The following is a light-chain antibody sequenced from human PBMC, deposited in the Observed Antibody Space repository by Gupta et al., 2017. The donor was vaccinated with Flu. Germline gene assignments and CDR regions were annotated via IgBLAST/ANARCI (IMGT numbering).Light chain of an antibody. J-gene: IGKJ1*01. V-gene: IGKV2D-29*01. CDR3: WQSLETPWT. CDR2: QVF. Sequence: EIAVTQTPLSLSVSPGQPAFISCKSSQSLLNRDGKTYLYWYLQKPGQPPHLLIYQVFNRFSGVSDKFSGSGSGTDFTLKISRVEADDVGVYYCWQSLETPWTFGQGTKVEIK. CDR1: QSLLNRDGKTY.